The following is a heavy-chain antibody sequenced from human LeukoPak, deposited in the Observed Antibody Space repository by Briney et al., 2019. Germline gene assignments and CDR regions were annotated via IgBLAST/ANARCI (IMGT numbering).Heavy chain of an antibody. D-gene: IGHD3-10*01. Sequence: KPSETLSLTCTVSGDSISSYYWSWIRQPPGKGLEWIGYIYYSGSTNYNPSLKSRVTISVDTSKNQFSLKLSSVTAADTAVYYCARFNTYYYGSGSYYFDYWGQGTLVTVSS. CDR2: IYYSGST. CDR3: ARFNTYYYGSGSYYFDY. CDR1: GDSISSYY. J-gene: IGHJ4*02. V-gene: IGHV4-59*01.